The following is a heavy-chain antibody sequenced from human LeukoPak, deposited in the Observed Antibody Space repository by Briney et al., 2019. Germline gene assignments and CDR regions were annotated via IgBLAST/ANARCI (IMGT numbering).Heavy chain of an antibody. Sequence: SETLSLTCAVYGGSFSGYYWSWIRQPPGKGLEWIGEINHSGSTNYNPSLKSRVAISVDTSKNQFSLKLSSVTAADTAVYYCARGRGAARRWFDPWGQGTLVTVSS. CDR1: GGSFSGYY. V-gene: IGHV4-34*01. CDR2: INHSGST. D-gene: IGHD6-6*01. CDR3: ARGRGAARRWFDP. J-gene: IGHJ5*02.